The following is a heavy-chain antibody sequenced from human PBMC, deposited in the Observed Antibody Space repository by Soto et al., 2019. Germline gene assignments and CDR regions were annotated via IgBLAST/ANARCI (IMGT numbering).Heavy chain of an antibody. CDR2: INWNGGST. CDR1: GFTFDDYG. CDR3: PTLAAAGHDFDY. V-gene: IGHV3-20*01. Sequence: EGQLVESGGCVVRPGGSLRLSCAASGFTFDDYGMSWVRQAPGKGLEWVSGINWNGGSTGYADSVKGRFTISRDNAKNSLYLQMNSLRAEDTALYHCPTLAAAGHDFDYWGQGTLVTVSS. D-gene: IGHD6-13*01. J-gene: IGHJ4*02.